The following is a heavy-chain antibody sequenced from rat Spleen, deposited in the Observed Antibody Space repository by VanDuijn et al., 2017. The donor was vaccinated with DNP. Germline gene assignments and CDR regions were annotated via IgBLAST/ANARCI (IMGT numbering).Heavy chain of an antibody. Sequence: EVKLVESGGGLVQPGRSLKLSCAASGFNFNDYWMGWVRQAPGKGLEWIGEINKDSSTINYRPSLKDKFTISRGNAQNTLYLQMSKLGSEDTAIYYCARLGWHGWFGYWGQGTLVTVSS. CDR1: GFNFNDYW. CDR2: INKDSSTI. D-gene: IGHD1-11*01. J-gene: IGHJ3*01. CDR3: ARLGWHGWFGY. V-gene: IGHV4-2*01.